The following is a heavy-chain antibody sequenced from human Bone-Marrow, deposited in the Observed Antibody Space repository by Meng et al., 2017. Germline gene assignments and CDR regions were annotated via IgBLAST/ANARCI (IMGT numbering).Heavy chain of an antibody. V-gene: IGHV4-34*01. CDR1: GGSFSTYY. D-gene: IGHD3-22*01. Sequence: SETLSLTCAVSGGSFSTYYWSWIRQPPGKGLEWIGKINHSGSTNYNPSLKSRVTISVDSSKNQFSLTLSFVTAAETAVYSCARSRSYYGSSVFDYYYWGQGTLVTVSS. CDR3: ARSRSYYGSSVFDYYY. CDR2: INHSGST. J-gene: IGHJ4*02.